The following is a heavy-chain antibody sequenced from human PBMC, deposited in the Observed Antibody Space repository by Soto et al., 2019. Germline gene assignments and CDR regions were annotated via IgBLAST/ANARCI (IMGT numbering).Heavy chain of an antibody. D-gene: IGHD3-3*01. CDR2: IYYSGST. Sequence: PSETLSLTCTVSGGSISSSSYYWGWIRQPTGKGLEWIGSIYYSGSTYYNPSLKSRVTISVDTSKNQFSLKLSSVTAADTAVYYCASTNPVFWSGYYVGQGSGEDHPAQLDDWGQGTLVTVSS. CDR1: GGSISSSSYY. J-gene: IGHJ4*02. V-gene: IGHV4-39*01. CDR3: ASTNPVFWSGYYVGQGSGEDHPAQLDD.